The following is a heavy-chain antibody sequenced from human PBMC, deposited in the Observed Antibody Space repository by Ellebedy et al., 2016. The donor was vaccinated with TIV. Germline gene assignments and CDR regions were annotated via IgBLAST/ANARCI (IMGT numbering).Heavy chain of an antibody. CDR3: SSAVDGTTWFDP. V-gene: IGHV5-51*01. CDR1: GYSFTTRW. Sequence: GESLKISCQGSGYSFTTRWIGWARQMPGKGLEWVGIIHPADSHTKYSPSFQGQVTISADKSISTAYLQLSNLKASDTAIYYCSSAVDGTTWFDPWGQGPLVTVSS. J-gene: IGHJ5*02. D-gene: IGHD5-24*01. CDR2: IHPADSHT.